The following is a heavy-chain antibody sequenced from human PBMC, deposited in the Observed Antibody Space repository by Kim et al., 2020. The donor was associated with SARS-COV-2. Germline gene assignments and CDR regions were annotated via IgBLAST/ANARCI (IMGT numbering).Heavy chain of an antibody. CDR3: AREPLGGGYSYGYLNYYGMDV. Sequence: SVKVSCKASGGTFSSYAISWVRQAPGQGLEWMGRIIPILGIANYAQKFQGRVTITADKSTSTAYMELSSLRSEDTAVYYCAREPLGGGYSYGYLNYYGMDVWGQGTTVTVSS. CDR2: IIPILGIA. CDR1: GGTFSSYA. J-gene: IGHJ6*02. V-gene: IGHV1-69*04. D-gene: IGHD5-18*01.